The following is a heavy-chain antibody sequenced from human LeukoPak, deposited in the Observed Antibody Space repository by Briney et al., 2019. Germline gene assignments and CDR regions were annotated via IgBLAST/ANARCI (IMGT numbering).Heavy chain of an antibody. D-gene: IGHD2-2*01. CDR3: ARWGKGEVPAAPDAFDI. CDR2: IYYSGST. J-gene: IGHJ3*02. V-gene: IGHV4-59*05. Sequence: SETLSLTCTVSGGSISSYYWSWIRQPPGKGLEWIGSIYYSGSTYYNPSLKSRVTISVDTSKNQFSLKLSSVTAADTAVYYCARWGKGEVPAAPDAFDIWGQGTMVTVSS. CDR1: GGSISSYY.